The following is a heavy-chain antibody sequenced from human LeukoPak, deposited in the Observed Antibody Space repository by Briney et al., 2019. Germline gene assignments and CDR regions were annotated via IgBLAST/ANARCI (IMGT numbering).Heavy chain of an antibody. CDR3: AALSYYDSSGYWY. CDR2: ISGSGGST. J-gene: IGHJ4*02. CDR1: GFTFSSYA. V-gene: IGHV3-23*01. D-gene: IGHD3-22*01. Sequence: GGSLRLSCAASGFTFSSYAMSWVRQAPGKGLEWVSAISGSGGSTYYADSVKGRFTISRDNSKNTLYLQMNSLRADDTAVYYCAALSYYDSSGYWYWGQGTLVTVSS.